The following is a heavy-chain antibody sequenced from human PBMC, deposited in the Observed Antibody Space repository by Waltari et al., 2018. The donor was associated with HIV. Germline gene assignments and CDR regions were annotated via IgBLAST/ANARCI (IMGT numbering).Heavy chain of an antibody. CDR3: ASKSTGWYAD. CDR1: GLTFRDYY. CDR2: ISGSGTST. V-gene: IGHV3-11*01. Sequence: QVQLVESGGGLVKPGGSLRLSCAASGLTFRDYYMSWIRKAPGKGLEWVSYISGSGTSTYYIESVKGRFTISRDNARDSVYLQMSNLRPEDTAVYYCASKSTGWYADWGQGTLVTVSS. J-gene: IGHJ4*02. D-gene: IGHD6-19*01.